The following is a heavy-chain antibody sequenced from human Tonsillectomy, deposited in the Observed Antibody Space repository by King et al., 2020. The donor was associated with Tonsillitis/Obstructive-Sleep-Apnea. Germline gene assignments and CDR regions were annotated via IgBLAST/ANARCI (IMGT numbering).Heavy chain of an antibody. CDR1: GYSFTSYW. D-gene: IGHD2-2*01. V-gene: IGHV5-51*01. Sequence: QLVQSAAEVKKPGESLKISCKGSGYSFTSYWIGWVRQMPGKGLEWMGIIYPGDSHTRYSPSFQGQVTISADKSISTAYLQWSSQKASDTAMYYCARRARYCSTTSCPDPFDYWGQGTLVTVSS. CDR3: ARRARYCSTTSCPDPFDY. CDR2: IYPGDSHT. J-gene: IGHJ4*02.